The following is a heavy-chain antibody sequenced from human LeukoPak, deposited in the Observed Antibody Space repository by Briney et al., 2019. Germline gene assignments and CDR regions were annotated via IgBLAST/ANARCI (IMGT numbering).Heavy chain of an antibody. CDR3: ARTEGIAAAGTSWFDP. CDR2: ISAYNGNT. V-gene: IGHV1-18*01. CDR1: GYTFTSYG. Sequence: ASVTVSCKASGYTFTSYGISWVRQAPGQGLEWMGWISAYNGNTNYAQKLQGRVAMTTDTSTSTAYMELRSLRSDDTAVYYCARTEGIAAAGTSWFDPWGQGTLVTVSS. J-gene: IGHJ5*02. D-gene: IGHD6-13*01.